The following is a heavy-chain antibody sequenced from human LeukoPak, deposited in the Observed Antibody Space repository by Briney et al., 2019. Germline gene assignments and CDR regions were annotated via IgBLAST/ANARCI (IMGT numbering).Heavy chain of an antibody. J-gene: IGHJ5*02. V-gene: IGHV1-2*02. D-gene: IGHD2-2*01. CDR3: ARDGGSTSSINWFGP. CDR2: INPNSGGT. Sequence: ASVKVSCKASGYTFTGYYMHWVRQAPGQGLEWMGWINPNSGGTNYAQKFQGRVTMTRDTSISTAYMELSRLRSDDTAVYYCARDGGSTSSINWFGPWGQGTLVTVSS. CDR1: GYTFTGYY.